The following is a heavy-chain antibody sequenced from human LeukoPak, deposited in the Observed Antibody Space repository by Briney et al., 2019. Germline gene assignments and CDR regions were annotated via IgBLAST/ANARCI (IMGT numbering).Heavy chain of an antibody. V-gene: IGHV3-48*01. CDR1: GFTFSAYS. CDR3: AKDEGPHRYYYDSSGYYYGQVDY. CDR2: ISDSSAM. D-gene: IGHD3-22*01. Sequence: GGSLRLSCAASGFTFSAYSMKWVRQAPGKGLEWVSYISDSSAMYYADSVRGRFTISRENDKNSLFLQMNSLRAEDTAVYYCAKDEGPHRYYYDSSGYYYGQVDYWGQGTLVTVSS. J-gene: IGHJ4*02.